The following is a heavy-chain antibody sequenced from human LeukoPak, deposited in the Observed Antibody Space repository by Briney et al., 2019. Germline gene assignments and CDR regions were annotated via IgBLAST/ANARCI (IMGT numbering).Heavy chain of an antibody. Sequence: GRSLRLSCAASGFTFSNYAMHWVRQAPGKGLEWVAIISYDGNNKYYADSVKGRFTISRDNSKNTLYLQMNSLRAEDTAVNYCARDSGNWSYDYWGQGTLVTVSS. CDR3: ARDSGNWSYDY. V-gene: IGHV3-30*04. D-gene: IGHD1-7*01. J-gene: IGHJ4*02. CDR2: ISYDGNNK. CDR1: GFTFSNYA.